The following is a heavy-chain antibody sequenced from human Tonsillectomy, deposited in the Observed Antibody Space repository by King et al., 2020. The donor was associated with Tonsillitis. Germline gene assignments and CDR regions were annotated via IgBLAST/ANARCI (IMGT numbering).Heavy chain of an antibody. CDR1: GGSISSSSYF. V-gene: IGHV4-39*01. CDR3: GRRATGIVVVPATRDAFDI. Sequence: QLQESGPGLVKPSETLSLTCKVSGGSISSSSYFWDWIRQPPGKGLGWIGGIYYSGSTYYNPSLKSRVTISVDTSKNQFSLKMGSVTAADTAVYFCGRRATGIVVVPATRDAFDIWGQGTMVTVSS. CDR2: IYYSGST. D-gene: IGHD2-2*01. J-gene: IGHJ3*02.